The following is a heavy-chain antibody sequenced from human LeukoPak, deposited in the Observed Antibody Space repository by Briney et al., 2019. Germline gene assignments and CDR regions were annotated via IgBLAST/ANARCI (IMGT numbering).Heavy chain of an antibody. CDR3: AKYDY. CDR1: GFTFRNYV. CDR2: TSSDLNVK. V-gene: IGHV3-30*18. Sequence: GGSLGLSCAASGFTFRNYVIHWVRQAPGKGLEWVAVTSSDLNVKLYADSVKGRFTISRDNSKNTLYLQMNSLRAEDTAVYYCAKYDYWGQGTLVTVSS. J-gene: IGHJ4*02.